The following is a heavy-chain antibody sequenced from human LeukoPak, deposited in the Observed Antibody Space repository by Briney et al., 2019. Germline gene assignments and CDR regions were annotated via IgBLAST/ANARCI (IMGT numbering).Heavy chain of an antibody. J-gene: IGHJ6*01. Sequence: GRSLRLSCAASGFSFSSYAMHWVRQAPGKGLEWVAVISYDGSNKYYADSVKGRFTITRDNSKNTLYLQMNSLRAEDTAVYYCGRPLHTVSWGCMYVWWGEGTVAVAS. CDR3: GRPLHTVSWGCMYV. D-gene: IGHD4-17*01. CDR1: GFSFSSYA. CDR2: ISYDGSNK. V-gene: IGHV3-30-3*01.